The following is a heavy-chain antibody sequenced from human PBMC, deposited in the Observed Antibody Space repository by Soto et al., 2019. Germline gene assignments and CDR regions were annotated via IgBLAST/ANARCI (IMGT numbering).Heavy chain of an antibody. V-gene: IGHV1-2*02. CDR1: GYTFTAYY. CDR3: ARNLDYYYGPGSGNGHGF. Sequence: QVQLVQSGAEVKEPGDSVRVSCEASGYTFTAYYIHWVRQAPGQGLEWMGWSNTKFGDTTYAQDFQGRVSMTRDMSISTVYMELSRLTAGDTAIYYCARNLDYYYGPGSGNGHGFWGQGTTVNVFS. J-gene: IGHJ6*02. D-gene: IGHD3-10*01. CDR2: SNTKFGDT.